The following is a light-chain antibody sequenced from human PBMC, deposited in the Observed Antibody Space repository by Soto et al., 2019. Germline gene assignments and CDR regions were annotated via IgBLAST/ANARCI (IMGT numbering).Light chain of an antibody. CDR3: QQRNQ. V-gene: IGKV3-11*01. CDR1: QSVSSN. J-gene: IGKJ5*01. CDR2: DAS. Sequence: EIVITHSPTTLSVSSGEIATLSCRASQSVSSNLAWSQQKPGQAPRLLIYDASNRATGIPARFSGSGSATDFTLSISSLEPEDFAVYYCQQRNQFAQGTRPAIK.